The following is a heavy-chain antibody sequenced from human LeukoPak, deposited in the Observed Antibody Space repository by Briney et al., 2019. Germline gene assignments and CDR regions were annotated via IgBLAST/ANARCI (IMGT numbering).Heavy chain of an antibody. CDR1: GFTFTNYA. J-gene: IGHJ6*02. Sequence: GRSLRLSCAASGFTFTNYAMHWVRQAPGKGLEWVAIISYDGSKKYFADSVKGRFTFSRDDSKNTLSLQMNTLRVEDTAVYYCTRDLMDYDVSTGLHHYYMDVWGQGTTVTVSS. D-gene: IGHD3-9*01. V-gene: IGHV3-30-3*01. CDR2: ISYDGSKK. CDR3: TRDLMDYDVSTGLHHYYMDV.